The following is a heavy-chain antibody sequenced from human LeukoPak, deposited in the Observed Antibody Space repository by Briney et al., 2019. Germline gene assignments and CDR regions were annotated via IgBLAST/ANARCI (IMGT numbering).Heavy chain of an antibody. J-gene: IGHJ4*02. D-gene: IGHD5-12*01. Sequence: QPGGSLRLSCTASGLAFGSYAMAWVRQAPGKGLEGVAAIGSDYDRVHEDSVKGRFTISRDNSKSTLYLQMDNLRPEDTAVYFCAKSAGVATIYFDCWGQGALVTVSS. CDR3: AKSAGVATIYFDC. CDR2: IGSDYDR. CDR1: GLAFGSYA. V-gene: IGHV3-23*01.